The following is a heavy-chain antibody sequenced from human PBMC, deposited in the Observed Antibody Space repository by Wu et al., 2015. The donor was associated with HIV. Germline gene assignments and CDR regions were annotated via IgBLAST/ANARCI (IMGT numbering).Heavy chain of an antibody. J-gene: IGHJ4*02. D-gene: IGHD5-24*01. Sequence: QVQLVQSGAEVKKPGASVKVSCKASGFSFTNKYMHWVRQAPGQGLEWMGVIDPNGGRVSYPQNFQGRVAVTRDTSTSTVYMALSGLRSDDTAVYYCARLQSLHGLYSNADYWGQGTLVTVSS. V-gene: IGHV1-46*01. CDR2: IDPNGGRV. CDR1: GFSFTNKY. CDR3: ARLQSLHGLYSNADY.